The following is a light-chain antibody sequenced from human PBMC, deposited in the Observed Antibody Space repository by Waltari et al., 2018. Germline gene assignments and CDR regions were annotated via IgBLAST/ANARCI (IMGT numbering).Light chain of an antibody. V-gene: IGKV2-30*02. CDR3: GQGTHLPYS. CDR2: EVS. Sequence: DVVMTQSPLSLPITPGQPASISCRSSQSLVHSNGNTYLSWYQQKPGQPPRRLIYEVSNQDYGVPDRFSGSGAGTDFTLKISRVEAEDVGVYYCGQGTHLPYSFGQGTKVEIK. J-gene: IGKJ2*03. CDR1: QSLVHSNGNTY.